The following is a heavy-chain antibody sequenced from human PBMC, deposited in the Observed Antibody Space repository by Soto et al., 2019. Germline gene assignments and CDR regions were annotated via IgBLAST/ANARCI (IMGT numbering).Heavy chain of an antibody. Sequence: QVQLVESGGGVVQPGRSLRLSCAASGFTFSTYGMHWVRQAPGKGLEWVADVSYDGSNPYYADSAKGRFTISRDNSKNMLYLQMNSLRAEDTAVYYCAKGGGSGSYRLDVWGKGTTVTVSS. J-gene: IGHJ6*04. CDR3: AKGGGSGSYRLDV. CDR2: VSYDGSNP. CDR1: GFTFSTYG. D-gene: IGHD3-10*01. V-gene: IGHV3-30*18.